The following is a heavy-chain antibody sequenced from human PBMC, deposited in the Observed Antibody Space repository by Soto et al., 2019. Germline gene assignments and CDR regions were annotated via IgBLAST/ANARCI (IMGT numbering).Heavy chain of an antibody. Sequence: SETQSLTCTVSGGSISSYYWSWIRQPPGKGLEWIGYIYYSGSTNYNPSLKSRVTISVDTSKNQFSLKLTSVTAADTAVYYCARDKITGLFDYWGQGTLVTV. D-gene: IGHD2-8*02. CDR2: IYYSGST. CDR3: ARDKITGLFDY. V-gene: IGHV4-59*12. J-gene: IGHJ4*02. CDR1: GGSISSYY.